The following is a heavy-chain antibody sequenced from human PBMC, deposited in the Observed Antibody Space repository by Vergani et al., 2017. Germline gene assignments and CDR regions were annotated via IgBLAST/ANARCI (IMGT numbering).Heavy chain of an antibody. CDR2: ISYDGSNK. CDR1: GFTFSSYG. D-gene: IGHD3-22*01. V-gene: IGHV3-30*03. Sequence: QVQLVESGGGVVQPGRSLRLYCAASGFTFSSYGMHWVRQAPGKGLEWVAVISYDGSNKYYADSVKGRFTIARDNSKNTLYLQMNSLRAEDTAIYYCARKKYYDSKDYYQVEPFDYWGQGTLVTVSS. CDR3: ARKKYYDSKDYYQVEPFDY. J-gene: IGHJ4*02.